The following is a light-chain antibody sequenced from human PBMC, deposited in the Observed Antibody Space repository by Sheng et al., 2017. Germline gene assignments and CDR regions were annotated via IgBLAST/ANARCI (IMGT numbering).Light chain of an antibody. CDR3: QSYDSSLVGVV. J-gene: IGLJ2*01. CDR1: SSNFGAGYD. CDR2: GNN. Sequence: QSVLTPPPSVSGGAPGQRVTISCTGSSSNFGAGYDVHWYQQFPGTAPKLLIYGNNNRPSGVPDRFSGSKSGTSASLAITGLQSEDEADYYCQSYDSSLVGVVFGGGTKLTVL. V-gene: IGLV1-40*01.